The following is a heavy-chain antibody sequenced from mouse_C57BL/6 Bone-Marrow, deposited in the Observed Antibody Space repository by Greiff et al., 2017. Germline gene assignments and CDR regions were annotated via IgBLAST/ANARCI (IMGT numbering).Heavy chain of an antibody. CDR1: GFTFSSYA. J-gene: IGHJ3*01. D-gene: IGHD2-4*01. CDR2: ISDGGSYT. Sequence: EVLLVESGGGLVKPGGSLKLSCAASGFTFSSYAMSWVRQTPEKRLEWVATISDGGSYTYYPDNVKGRFTISRDNAKSNLYLQMSHLKSEDTAMYYCAGVGRLPGWFAYWGQGTLVTVSA. V-gene: IGHV5-4*01. CDR3: AGVGRLPGWFAY.